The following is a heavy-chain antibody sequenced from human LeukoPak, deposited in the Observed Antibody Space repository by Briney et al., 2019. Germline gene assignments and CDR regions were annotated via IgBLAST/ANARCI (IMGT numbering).Heavy chain of an antibody. CDR3: ARDGPLGYFQD. D-gene: IGHD3-10*01. J-gene: IGHJ1*01. Sequence: ASVKLSRKTSGYTFGTSGICWVRQAPGQGLEWMGWIRPDFRMTYYAQKVQGRVAMTADTSTRTAYLELRSLRSDDTAVYYCARDGPLGYFQDWGQGTLVTVSS. CDR2: IRPDFRMT. V-gene: IGHV1-18*01. CDR1: GYTFGTSG.